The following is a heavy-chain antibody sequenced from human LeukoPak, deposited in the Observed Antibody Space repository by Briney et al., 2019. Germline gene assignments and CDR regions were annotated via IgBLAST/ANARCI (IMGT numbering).Heavy chain of an antibody. CDR3: VALEYSSSNFDY. CDR1: GGSISSYY. Sequence: SETLSLTCTVSGGSISSYYWSWIRQPPGKGLEWIGFIYYSGSTNYNPSLKSRVTISVDTSKNQFSLKLSSVTAADTAVYYCVALEYSSSNFDYWGQGTLVTVSS. V-gene: IGHV4-59*08. D-gene: IGHD6-6*01. J-gene: IGHJ4*02. CDR2: IYYSGST.